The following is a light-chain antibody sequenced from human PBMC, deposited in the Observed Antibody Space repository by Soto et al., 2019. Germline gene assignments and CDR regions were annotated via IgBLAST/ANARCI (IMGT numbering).Light chain of an antibody. CDR3: QQANSFPIT. Sequence: DIQMTQSPSSVSASVGDRITITCRASQGISGWLAWYQQKPGKAPKLLIYAASRLQSGVPSRFSDSGSGTDFTLTISSLQPEDFATYYCQQANSFPITFGQGTRLDIK. J-gene: IGKJ5*01. V-gene: IGKV1D-12*01. CDR1: QGISGW. CDR2: AAS.